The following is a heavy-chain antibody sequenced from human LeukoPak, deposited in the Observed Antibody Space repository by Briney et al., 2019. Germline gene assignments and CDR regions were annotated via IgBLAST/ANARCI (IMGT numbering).Heavy chain of an antibody. CDR1: GGSISSSSYY. CDR3: ARDPDSSGYYSTAFGY. Sequence: SETLSLTCTVSGGSISSSSYYWGWIRQPPGKGLEWIGEIYHSGSTNYNPSLKSRVTISVDKSKNQFSLKLSSVTAADTAVYYCARDPDSSGYYSTAFGYWGQGTLVTVSS. D-gene: IGHD3-22*01. CDR2: IYHSGST. V-gene: IGHV4-39*07. J-gene: IGHJ4*02.